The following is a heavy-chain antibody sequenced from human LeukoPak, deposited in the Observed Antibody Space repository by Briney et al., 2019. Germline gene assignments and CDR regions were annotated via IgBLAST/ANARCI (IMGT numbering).Heavy chain of an antibody. V-gene: IGHV4-39*01. CDR3: AIYIAVAGSFDY. J-gene: IGHJ4*02. Sequence: SETLSLTCTVSGGSISSYYWGWIRQPPGKGLEWIGGIFYSGNTYDNPSLKSRVTISVDTSKNQFSLKLNSVTAADTAVYYCAIYIAVAGSFDYWGQGTLVTVSS. CDR1: GGSISSYY. D-gene: IGHD6-19*01. CDR2: IFYSGNT.